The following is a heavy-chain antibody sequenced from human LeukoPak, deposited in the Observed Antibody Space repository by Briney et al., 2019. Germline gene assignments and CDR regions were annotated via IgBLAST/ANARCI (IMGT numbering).Heavy chain of an antibody. CDR1: GYTFTSYG. CDR3: ATEGARFGEFDAFDI. V-gene: IGHV1-18*01. CDR2: VSAYNGNT. J-gene: IGHJ3*02. Sequence: ASVKVSCKASGYTFTSYGISWVRQAPGQGLEWMGWVSAYNGNTNYAQKLQGRVTMTTNTSTSTAYMELRSLRSDDTAVYYCATEGARFGEFDAFDIWGQGTMVTVSS. D-gene: IGHD3-10*01.